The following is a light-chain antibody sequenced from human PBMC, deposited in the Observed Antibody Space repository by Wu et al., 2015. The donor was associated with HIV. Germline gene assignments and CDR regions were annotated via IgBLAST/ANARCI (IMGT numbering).Light chain of an antibody. V-gene: IGKV1-39*01. CDR2: AAS. CDR1: RALAA. Sequence: GDRVTITCGQVRALAALIVSAEPGKAPKLLIYAASSLQSGVPSRFSGSGSGTDFTLTISSLQPEDFATYYCQQSYSTPWTFGQGTKVEIK. CDR3: QQSYSTPWT. J-gene: IGKJ1*01.